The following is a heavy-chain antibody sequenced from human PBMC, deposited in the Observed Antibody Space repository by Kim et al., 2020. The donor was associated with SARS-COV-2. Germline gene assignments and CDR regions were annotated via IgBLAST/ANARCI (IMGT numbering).Heavy chain of an antibody. D-gene: IGHD5-12*01. J-gene: IGHJ4*02. V-gene: IGHV2-70*19. CDR2: K. Sequence: KHYSTSLKTRLTISKDTSKNQVVLTMTNMDPVDTASYYCARILSHTVASDYWGQGTLVTVSS. CDR3: ARILSHTVASDY.